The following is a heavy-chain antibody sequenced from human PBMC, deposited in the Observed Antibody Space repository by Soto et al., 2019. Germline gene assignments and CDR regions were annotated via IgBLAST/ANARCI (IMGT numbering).Heavy chain of an antibody. D-gene: IGHD2-15*01. J-gene: IGHJ4*02. V-gene: IGHV4-4*02. CDR3: ARYCSGGSCYSANDLFDY. Sequence: PSETLSLTCAVSGGYISSSNWWSWVRKTPGKGLEWIGEIYHSGSTNYNPSLKSRVTISVDKSKNQFSLKLSSVTAADTAVYYCARYCSGGSCYSANDLFDYWGQGTLVTVSS. CDR2: IYHSGST. CDR1: GGYISSSNW.